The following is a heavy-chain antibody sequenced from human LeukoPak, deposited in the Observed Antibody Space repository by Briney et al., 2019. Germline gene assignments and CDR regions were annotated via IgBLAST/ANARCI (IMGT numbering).Heavy chain of an antibody. Sequence: GRSLRLSCAASGFTFSSYAMLWVRQAPGKGREGGALISFDGRNRYYADSVKGRFTISRDNSKNTLYVQMKSLRAEDTAVSYCVRPRGIAAAGIFGAFDYWGQGILVTVSS. J-gene: IGHJ4*02. D-gene: IGHD6-13*01. CDR3: VRPRGIAAAGIFGAFDY. CDR1: GFTFSSYA. CDR2: ISFDGRNR. V-gene: IGHV3-30*04.